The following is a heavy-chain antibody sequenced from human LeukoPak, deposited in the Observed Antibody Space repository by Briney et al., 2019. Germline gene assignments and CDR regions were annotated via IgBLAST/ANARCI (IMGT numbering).Heavy chain of an antibody. CDR2: IFYSGST. CDR3: AGHPSIAAAGGYFQH. D-gene: IGHD6-13*01. V-gene: IGHV4-39*01. J-gene: IGHJ1*01. Sequence: SETLSLTCTVSGGSISSSSYYWGWIRQPPGKGLEWIGSIFYSGSTYYNPSLKSRVIISVDTSKNQFSLKLSSVTAADTAVYYCAGHPSIAAAGGYFQHWGQGTLVTVSS. CDR1: GGSISSSSYY.